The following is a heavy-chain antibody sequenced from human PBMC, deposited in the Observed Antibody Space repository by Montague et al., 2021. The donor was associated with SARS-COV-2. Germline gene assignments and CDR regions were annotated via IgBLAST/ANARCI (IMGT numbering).Heavy chain of an antibody. CDR1: GGSFSGYY. Sequence: SETLSLTCAVYGGSFSGYYWSWIRQPPGKRLEWIGEINHSGSTNXXPSLKSRVTISVDTSKNQFSLKLSSVTAADTAVYYCARGSRQWLVRPPHYYYFDYWGQGTPVTVSS. CDR3: ARGSRQWLVRPPHYYYFDY. V-gene: IGHV4-34*01. J-gene: IGHJ4*02. CDR2: INHSGST. D-gene: IGHD6-19*01.